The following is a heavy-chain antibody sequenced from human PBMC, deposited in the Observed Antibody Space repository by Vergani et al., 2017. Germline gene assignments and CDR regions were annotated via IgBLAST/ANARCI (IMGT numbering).Heavy chain of an antibody. V-gene: IGHV1-8*01. Sequence: QVQLVQSGAEVKKPGASVKVSCKASGYTFTSYDINWVRKATGQGLEWMGWMNPNSGNTGYAQKFQGRVTMTRNTSISTAYMELSSLRSEDTAVYYCARRSWYIRPFDYWGQGTLVTVSS. D-gene: IGHD6-13*01. CDR2: MNPNSGNT. CDR1: GYTFTSYD. CDR3: ARRSWYIRPFDY. J-gene: IGHJ4*02.